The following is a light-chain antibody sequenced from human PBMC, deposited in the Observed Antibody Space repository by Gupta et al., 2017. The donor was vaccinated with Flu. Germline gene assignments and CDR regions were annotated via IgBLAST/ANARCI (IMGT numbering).Light chain of an antibody. CDR3: QQRSNGHPIT. J-gene: IGKJ5*01. CDR2: DAS. Sequence: EIVLTQSPATLSLSPGERATLSCRASQSVSSYLAWYQQKPGQAPRLLIYDASNRATGIPPRFRGSGSGTDFTLTISSLEPEDFAVYYCQQRSNGHPITFGQGTRLEMK. CDR1: QSVSSY. V-gene: IGKV3-11*01.